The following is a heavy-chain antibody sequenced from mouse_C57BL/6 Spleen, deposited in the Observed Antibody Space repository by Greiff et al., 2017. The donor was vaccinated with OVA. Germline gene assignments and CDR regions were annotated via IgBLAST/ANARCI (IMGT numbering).Heavy chain of an antibody. Sequence: QVQLQQPGAELVRPGSSVKLSCKASGYTFTSYWMHWVKQRPIQGLEWIGNIDPSDSETHYNQKFKDKATLTVDKSSSTAYMQLSSLTSEDSAVYYCAALRVYAMDYWGQGTSVTVSS. V-gene: IGHV1-52*01. J-gene: IGHJ4*01. CDR2: IDPSDSET. CDR1: GYTFTSYW. D-gene: IGHD3-1*01. CDR3: AALRVYAMDY.